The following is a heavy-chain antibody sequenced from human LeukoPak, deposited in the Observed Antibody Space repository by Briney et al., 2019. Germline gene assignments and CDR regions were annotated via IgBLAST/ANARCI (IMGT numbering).Heavy chain of an antibody. D-gene: IGHD6-13*01. CDR1: GFTFSNYA. Sequence: GGSLRLSCAASGFTFSNYAMSWVRQTPGKGLECVSAISGSGSSTYYADSVKGRFTISRDNSKNTLYLQMNSLRAEDTAVYYCARELDPGIAAAAPHYWGQGTLVTVSS. CDR2: ISGSGSST. J-gene: IGHJ4*02. CDR3: ARELDPGIAAAAPHY. V-gene: IGHV3-23*01.